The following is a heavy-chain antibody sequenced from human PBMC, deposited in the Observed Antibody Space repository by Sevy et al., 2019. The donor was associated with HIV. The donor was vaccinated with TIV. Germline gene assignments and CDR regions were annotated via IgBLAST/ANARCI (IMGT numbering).Heavy chain of an antibody. J-gene: IGHJ4*02. Sequence: GGSLRLSCAASGFTFDTYAMHWVRQAPGKGLEWVAVLSYDGNIKYYADSVKGRFTISRDDSKNTLYLQMNSLRDEDMAVYYSARDNGHAGRRYSPDYWGQGALVTVSS. D-gene: IGHD3-16*02. CDR1: GFTFDTYA. V-gene: IGHV3-30-3*01. CDR3: ARDNGHAGRRYSPDY. CDR2: LSYDGNIK.